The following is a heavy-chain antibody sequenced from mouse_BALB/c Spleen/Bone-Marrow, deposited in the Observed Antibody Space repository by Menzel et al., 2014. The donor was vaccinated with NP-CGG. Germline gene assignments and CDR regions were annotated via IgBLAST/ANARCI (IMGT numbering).Heavy chain of an antibody. CDR2: IWAGGST. J-gene: IGHJ4*01. CDR1: GFSLTNYG. CDR3: ARVTSSAVGAMDY. V-gene: IGHV2-9*02. Sequence: QVQLKQSGPGLVAPSQSLSITCTVSGFSLTNYGVHWVRQPPGKGLEWLGVIWAGGSTNYNSALMSRLSISKDNSKSRVFLKMISLQTDDTAMYYCARVTSSAVGAMDYWGQGTSVTVSS. D-gene: IGHD3-2*02.